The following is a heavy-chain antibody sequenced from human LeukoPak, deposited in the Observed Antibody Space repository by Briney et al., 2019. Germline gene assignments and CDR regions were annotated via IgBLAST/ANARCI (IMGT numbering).Heavy chain of an antibody. J-gene: IGHJ4*02. CDR1: GFTFSSYG. CDR3: ARRGETAMVGDY. Sequence: EGSLRLSCAASGFTFSSYGMNWVRQAPGKGLEWLSYLSNTNMIHYAECVKGRFTISRDNAKNSLYLQMEGLGAEDTAVYYCARRGETAMVGDYWGRGTLVTVSS. D-gene: IGHD5-18*01. V-gene: IGHV3-48*01. CDR2: LSNTNMI.